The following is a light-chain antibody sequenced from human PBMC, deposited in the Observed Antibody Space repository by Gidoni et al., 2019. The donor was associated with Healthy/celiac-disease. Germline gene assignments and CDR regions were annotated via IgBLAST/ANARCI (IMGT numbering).Light chain of an antibody. Sequence: AIRMTQSPSSFSASTGDRVTITCRASQGISSYLAWYQQKPGKAPKLLIYAASTLQSGVPSRFSGSGPGTDFTLTISCLQSEDFATYYCQQYYSYPWTFXQXTKVEIK. CDR3: QQYYSYPWT. V-gene: IGKV1-8*01. J-gene: IGKJ1*01. CDR2: AAS. CDR1: QGISSY.